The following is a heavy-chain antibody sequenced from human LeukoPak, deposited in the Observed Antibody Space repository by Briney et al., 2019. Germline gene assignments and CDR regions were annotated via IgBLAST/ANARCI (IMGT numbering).Heavy chain of an antibody. CDR2: FDPEDGAR. CDR1: GDTVTGFS. J-gene: IGHJ4*02. D-gene: IGHD5-18*01. CDR3: ATGYTYDYSLY. V-gene: IGHV1-24*01. Sequence: ASVKVSCKVSGDTVTGFSIHWVRQAPGHGLEWMGGFDPEDGARIFAQKFQGRVTMTEDTSTDTAYMDQSSLRSEDTAVYYCATGYTYDYSLYWGQGTLVTVSS.